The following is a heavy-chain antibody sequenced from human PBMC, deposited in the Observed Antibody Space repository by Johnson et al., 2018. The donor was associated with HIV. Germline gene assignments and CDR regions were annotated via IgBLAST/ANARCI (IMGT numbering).Heavy chain of an antibody. D-gene: IGHD6-13*01. Sequence: VQLVESGGGLVQPGGSLRLSCAASGFTFSSYDMHWVRQATGKGLEWVSAIGTAGDTYYPGSVKGRFTISRENAKNSLYLQRNSLRAEDTAVYYCARDWEQQQPGAFDIWGQGTMVTVSS. CDR3: ARDWEQQQPGAFDI. CDR2: IGTAGDT. CDR1: GFTFSSYD. V-gene: IGHV3-13*01. J-gene: IGHJ3*02.